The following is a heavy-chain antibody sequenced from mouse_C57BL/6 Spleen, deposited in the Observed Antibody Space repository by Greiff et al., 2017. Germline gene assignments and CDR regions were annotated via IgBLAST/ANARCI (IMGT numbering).Heavy chain of an antibody. Sequence: QVQLQQSGAELVRPGASVTLSCKASGYTFTDYEMHWVKQTPVHGLEWIGAIDPETGGTAYNQKFKGKAILTADKSSSTADMELRSLTSEDSAVYYCTLYGRVYYFDYWGQGTTLTVSS. J-gene: IGHJ2*01. CDR3: TLYGRVYYFDY. V-gene: IGHV1-15*01. D-gene: IGHD1-1*01. CDR1: GYTFTDYE. CDR2: IDPETGGT.